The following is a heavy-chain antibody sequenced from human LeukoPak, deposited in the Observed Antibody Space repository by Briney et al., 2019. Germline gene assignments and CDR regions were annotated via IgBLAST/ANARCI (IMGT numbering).Heavy chain of an antibody. CDR2: IIPILGTA. Sequence: SVKVSCKASGGTFSSFAISWVRQAPGQGLEWMGGIIPILGTANYAQKFQGRVTITADVSTSTAYMELSSLRSEDTAIYYCARGLVRGMISSLRRTPPHDYWGQGTLVIVSS. D-gene: IGHD3-10*01. J-gene: IGHJ4*02. CDR3: ARGLVRGMISSLRRTPPHDY. V-gene: IGHV1-69*13. CDR1: GGTFSSFA.